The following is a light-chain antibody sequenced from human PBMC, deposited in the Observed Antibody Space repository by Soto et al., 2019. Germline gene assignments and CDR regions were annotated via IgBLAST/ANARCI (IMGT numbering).Light chain of an antibody. Sequence: EIVLTHSPATLSLSPWERATLSCRASQSVSSYLAWYQQKPGQAPRPLIYDASNRATGIPARFSGSGSGTDFTLTISSLEPEDFAVYYCQQRSNWPINFGQGTRLEIK. V-gene: IGKV3-11*01. CDR3: QQRSNWPIN. CDR2: DAS. CDR1: QSVSSY. J-gene: IGKJ5*01.